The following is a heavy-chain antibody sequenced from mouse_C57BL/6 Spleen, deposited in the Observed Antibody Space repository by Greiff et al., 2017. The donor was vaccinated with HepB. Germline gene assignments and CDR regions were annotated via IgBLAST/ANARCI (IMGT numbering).Heavy chain of an antibody. CDR1: GYTFTSYE. CDR2: IYPRDGST. J-gene: IGHJ4*01. D-gene: IGHD1-2*01. CDR3: ARALLRGAMDY. Sequence: VKLMESGPELVKPGASVKLSCKASGYTFTSYEINWVKQRPGQGLEWIGWIYPRDGSTKYNEKFKGKATLTVDTYSSTAYMELHSLTSEDSAVYFCARALLRGAMDYWGQGTSVTVSS. V-gene: IGHV1-85*01.